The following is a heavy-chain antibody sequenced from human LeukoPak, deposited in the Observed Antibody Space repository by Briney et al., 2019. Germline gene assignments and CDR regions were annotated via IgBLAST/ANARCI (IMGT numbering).Heavy chain of an antibody. CDR2: ISWDGGST. J-gene: IGHJ4*02. CDR1: GFTFDDYA. D-gene: IGHD5-24*01. Sequence: GGPLRLSCAASGFTFDDYAMHWVRQAPGKGLEWVSLISWDGGSTYYADSVKGRFTISRDNSKNSLYLRMNSLRAEDTALYYCAKDRSSRDGYNLIDYWGQGTLVTVSS. CDR3: AKDRSSRDGYNLIDY. V-gene: IGHV3-43D*04.